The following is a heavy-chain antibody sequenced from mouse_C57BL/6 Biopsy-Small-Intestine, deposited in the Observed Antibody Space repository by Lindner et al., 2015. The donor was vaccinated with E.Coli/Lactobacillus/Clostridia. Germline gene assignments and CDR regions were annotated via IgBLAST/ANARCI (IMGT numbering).Heavy chain of an antibody. V-gene: IGHV1-82*01. Sequence: VQLQESGPELVKPGASVKISCKASGYAFSSSWMNWVKQRPGKGLEWIGRIYPGDGDTNSNGKFKGKATLTADKSSSTAYMQLSSLTSEDSAVYFCARIYDYDGPFAYWGQGTLVTVSA. J-gene: IGHJ3*01. CDR2: IYPGDGDT. CDR3: ARIYDYDGPFAY. D-gene: IGHD2-4*01. CDR1: GYAFSSSW.